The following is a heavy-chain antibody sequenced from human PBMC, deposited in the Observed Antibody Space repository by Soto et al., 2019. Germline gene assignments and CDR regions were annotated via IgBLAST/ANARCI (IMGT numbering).Heavy chain of an antibody. D-gene: IGHD2-8*01. CDR3: AKDMEMTGSCTNGLCWTLDY. V-gene: IGHV3-23*01. J-gene: IGHJ4*02. Sequence: GGSLRLSCAASGFTFSSYAMSWVRQAPGKGLEWVSVISGSGVSTYYADSVKGRLTISRDKSKNTLYLQMNSLRAEDTAVYFCAKDMEMTGSCTNGLCWTLDYWGPGTLVTVSS. CDR1: GFTFSSYA. CDR2: ISGSGVST.